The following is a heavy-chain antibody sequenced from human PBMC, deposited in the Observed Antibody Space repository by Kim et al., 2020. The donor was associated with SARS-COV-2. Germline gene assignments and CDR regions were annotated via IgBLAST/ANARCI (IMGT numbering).Heavy chain of an antibody. V-gene: IGHV4-34*01. CDR3: ARGPDFWSGYYHNWFDP. D-gene: IGHD3-3*01. J-gene: IGHJ5*02. Sequence: GVEWIGENTHSGSPNYTPPLTSRVTISVDTSKNQFSLKLSSVTAADTAVYYCARGPDFWSGYYHNWFDPWGQGTLVTVSS. CDR2: NTHSGSP.